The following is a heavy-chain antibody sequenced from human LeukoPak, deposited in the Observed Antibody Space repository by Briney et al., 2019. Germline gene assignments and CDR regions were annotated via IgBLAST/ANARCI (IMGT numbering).Heavy chain of an antibody. Sequence: SETLSLTCTVSGGSISSYYWSWIRQPPGKGLEWIGYIYYSGSTNYNPSLRSRVTISVDTSKNQFSLKLSSVTAADTAVYYCARDFAPALGYDYVWGSYRQEGAFDIWGQGTMVTVSS. V-gene: IGHV4-59*01. CDR3: ARDFAPALGYDYVWGSYRQEGAFDI. CDR2: IYYSGST. D-gene: IGHD3-16*02. J-gene: IGHJ3*02. CDR1: GGSISSYY.